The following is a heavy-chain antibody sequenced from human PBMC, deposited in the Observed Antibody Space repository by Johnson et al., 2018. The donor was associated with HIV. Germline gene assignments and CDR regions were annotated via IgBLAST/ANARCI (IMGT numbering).Heavy chain of an antibody. Sequence: VQLVESGGGLVQPGGSLRFSCAVSGFTFSSYAMSWVRQAPGKGLEWVTAISGSGGSTYYAGPVKGRFTISRDNSKNTLYLQMNSLRAADKAVYYCARHSTSSTMCAFDIWGQGTMVTVSS. CDR2: ISGSGGST. CDR3: ARHSTSSTMCAFDI. J-gene: IGHJ3*02. D-gene: IGHD6-6*01. V-gene: IGHV3-23*04. CDR1: GFTFSSYA.